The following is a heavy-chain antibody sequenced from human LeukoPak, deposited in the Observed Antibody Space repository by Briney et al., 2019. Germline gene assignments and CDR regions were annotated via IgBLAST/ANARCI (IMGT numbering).Heavy chain of an antibody. V-gene: IGHV3-74*01. CDR3: AKDAGYSSSWRPPYYFDY. Sequence: GGSLRLSCAASGFVFSNYWMHWVRQAPGKGLVWVSPIKTDGSTITYADSVKGRFTISRDNAMNTLYLQMNSLGAEDTAVYYCAKDAGYSSSWRPPYYFDYWGQGTLVTVSS. J-gene: IGHJ4*02. CDR2: IKTDGSTI. CDR1: GFVFSNYW. D-gene: IGHD6-13*01.